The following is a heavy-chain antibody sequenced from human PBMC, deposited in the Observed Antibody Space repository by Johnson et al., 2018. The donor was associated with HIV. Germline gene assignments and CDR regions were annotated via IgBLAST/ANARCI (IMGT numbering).Heavy chain of an antibody. CDR2: MWSDGSNK. V-gene: IGHV3-30*02. D-gene: IGHD1-26*01. CDR3: AKDRYGGSYPDACDI. J-gene: IGHJ3*02. Sequence: QVQLVESGGEVVRPGGSLRLSCAASGFTFSTYGMHWVRQAPGKGLEWVAVMWSDGSNKYYVESVKGRFTISRDNSKNTMFLQMNSLRPEDTSVYYCAKDRYGGSYPDACDIGGQGTMVTVSA. CDR1: GFTFSTYG.